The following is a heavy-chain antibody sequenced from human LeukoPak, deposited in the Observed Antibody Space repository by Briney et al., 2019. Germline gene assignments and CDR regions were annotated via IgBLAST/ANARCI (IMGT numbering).Heavy chain of an antibody. CDR2: IYYSGST. CDR1: GGSISSYY. CDR3: ARDIYLGYDILTGYSNGRYFDY. D-gene: IGHD3-9*01. J-gene: IGHJ4*02. Sequence: SETLSLTCTVSGGSISSYYWSWIRQPPGKGLEWIGYIYYSGSTNYNPSLKSRVTISVDTSKNQFSLKLSSVTAADTAVYYCARDIYLGYDILTGYSNGRYFDYWGQGTLVTVSS. V-gene: IGHV4-59*12.